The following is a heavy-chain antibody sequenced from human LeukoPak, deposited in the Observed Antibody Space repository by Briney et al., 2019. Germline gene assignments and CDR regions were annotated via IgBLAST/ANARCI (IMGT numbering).Heavy chain of an antibody. V-gene: IGHV3-20*04. J-gene: IGHJ4*02. Sequence: WPGGSLRLSCAASGFTFDDYGMSWVRQAPGKGLEWVSGINWNGGSTGYADSVKGRFTISRDNAKNSLYLQMNSLRAEDTALYYCAFYSYGYRDFDYWGQGTLVTVS. D-gene: IGHD5-18*01. CDR3: AFYSYGYRDFDY. CDR1: GFTFDDYG. CDR2: INWNGGST.